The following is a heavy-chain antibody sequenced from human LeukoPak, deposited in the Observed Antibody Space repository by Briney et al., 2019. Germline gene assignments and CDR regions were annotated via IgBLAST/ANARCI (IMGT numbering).Heavy chain of an antibody. CDR1: GFTFSSYG. CDR2: ISGSGGST. V-gene: IGHV3-23*01. Sequence: PGWTLRLSCAASGFTFSSYGMSWVRQAPGTGLEGVSAISGSGGSTDYADSVKARFTISRDNSKNTLYLQMNSLRAEDTAVYYCAKGYSYGPWGYYFDYWGQGTLVTVSS. D-gene: IGHD5-18*01. J-gene: IGHJ4*02. CDR3: AKGYSYGPWGYYFDY.